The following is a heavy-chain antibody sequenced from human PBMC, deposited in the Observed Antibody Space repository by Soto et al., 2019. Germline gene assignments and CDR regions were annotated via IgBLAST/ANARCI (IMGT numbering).Heavy chain of an antibody. J-gene: IGHJ6*02. V-gene: IGHV1-3*01. Sequence: QVQLVQSGAEVKKPGASVKVSCKASGYTFTSYAMHWVRQAPGQRLEWMGWINAGNGNTKYSQKFQGRVTITRDTSASTAYMELSSLRSEDTAVYYCARDSRVYDFGSGYYFTGGMDVWGQGTTVTVSS. CDR3: ARDSRVYDFGSGYYFTGGMDV. CDR2: INAGNGNT. CDR1: GYTFTSYA. D-gene: IGHD3-3*01.